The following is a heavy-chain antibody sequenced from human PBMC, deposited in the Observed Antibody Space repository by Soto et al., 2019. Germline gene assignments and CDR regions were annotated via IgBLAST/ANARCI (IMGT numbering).Heavy chain of an antibody. CDR1: GGSISTYY. Sequence: SETLSLTCTVSGGSISTYYLNWMRQPAGKRLECLGRIYTSGYTKYNPSLKSRVTMSLDTSKRQFSLKLSSVTAADTAVYYCARATVAGTDNWFDPWGQGILVTVYS. J-gene: IGHJ5*02. CDR3: ARATVAGTDNWFDP. V-gene: IGHV4-4*07. CDR2: IYTSGYT. D-gene: IGHD6-19*01.